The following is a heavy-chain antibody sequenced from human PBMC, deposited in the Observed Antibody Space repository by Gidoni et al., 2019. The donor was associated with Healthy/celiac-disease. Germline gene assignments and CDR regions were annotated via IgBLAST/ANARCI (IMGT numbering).Heavy chain of an antibody. J-gene: IGHJ3*02. CDR2: IWYDGSNK. V-gene: IGHV3-33*01. CDR3: ARGQIGQGAFDI. CDR1: GFTFSSYG. Sequence: QVQLVESGGGVVQPGRSLRLSCAASGFTFSSYGMHWVRQAPGKGLEWVAVIWYDGSNKYYADSVKGRFTISRDNSKNTLYLQMNSLRAEDTAVYYCARGQIGQGAFDIWGQGTMVTVSS.